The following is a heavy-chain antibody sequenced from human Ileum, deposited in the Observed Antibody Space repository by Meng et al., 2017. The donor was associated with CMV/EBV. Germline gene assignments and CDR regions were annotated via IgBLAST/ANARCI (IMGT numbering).Heavy chain of an antibody. CDR3: AREGGRAYCASSRCALDV. Sequence: GESLKISCAASGFTVSNTYMSWVRQAPGKGLEWVSIIYRTGSTFYADSVKGRFTISRDSSKNILYLQMNSLRADDTAVYYCAREGGRAYCASSRCALDVWGQGTTVTVSS. CDR1: GFTVSNTY. CDR2: IYRTGST. D-gene: IGHD2-2*01. J-gene: IGHJ6*02. V-gene: IGHV3-53*01.